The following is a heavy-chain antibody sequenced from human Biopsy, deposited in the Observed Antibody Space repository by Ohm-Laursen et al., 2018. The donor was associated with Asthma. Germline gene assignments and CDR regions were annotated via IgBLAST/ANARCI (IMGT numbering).Heavy chain of an antibody. Sequence: SLRLSCAASRFTYEMHCVRQAPGKGLVWVSRINVEGTTTNYADSVKGRFTISRDNAENTLYLQMNSLRAEDTAVYYCAKARIHHFYDSSGYYQHDWGQGTLVTVSS. D-gene: IGHD3-22*01. CDR2: INVEGTTT. CDR3: AKARIHHFYDSSGYYQHD. V-gene: IGHV3-74*01. CDR1: RFTYE. J-gene: IGHJ4*02.